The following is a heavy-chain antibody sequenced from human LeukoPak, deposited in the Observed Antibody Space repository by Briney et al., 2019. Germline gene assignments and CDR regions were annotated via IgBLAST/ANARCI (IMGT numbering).Heavy chain of an antibody. CDR2: IYYSGST. J-gene: IGHJ4*02. CDR3: ARDGSRGYFDY. D-gene: IGHD3-10*01. V-gene: IGHV4-59*01. CDR1: GGSISSYY. Sequence: SETLSLTCTVSGGSISSYYWSWIRQPPGKGLEWIGYIYYSGSTNYNPSLKSRVTISVDTSKNQFSLKLSSVTAADTAVYYCARDGSRGYFDYWGQGTLVTVSS.